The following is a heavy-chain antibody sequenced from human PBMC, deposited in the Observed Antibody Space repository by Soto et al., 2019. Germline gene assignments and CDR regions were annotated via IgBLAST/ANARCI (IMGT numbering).Heavy chain of an antibody. Sequence: GESLKISCKGSGYSFTSYWIGWVRQMPGKGLEWMGIIYPGDSDTRYSPSFQGQVTISADKSISTAYLQWSSLKASDTAMYYCARHGYSSGWWEVNYFDDWGKGTLVTVSS. CDR1: GYSFTSYW. J-gene: IGHJ4*02. D-gene: IGHD6-19*01. CDR2: IYPGDSDT. V-gene: IGHV5-51*01. CDR3: ARHGYSSGWWEVNYFDD.